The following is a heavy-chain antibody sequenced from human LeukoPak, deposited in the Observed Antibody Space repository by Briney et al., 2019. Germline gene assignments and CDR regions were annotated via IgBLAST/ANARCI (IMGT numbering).Heavy chain of an antibody. V-gene: IGHV4-31*03. CDR3: ARDLSYYFGSGTSALDV. D-gene: IGHD3-10*01. CDR2: IYYTGSV. Sequence: PSQTLSLTCTFSGASISTGGYYWTWIRQPPGGGLEWIGYIYYTGSVDYNPSLKSRLTISLDKSKNQFSLKLNSVTAANTAIYHCARDLSYYFGSGTSALDVWGQGTAVTVS. J-gene: IGHJ6*02. CDR1: GASISTGGYY.